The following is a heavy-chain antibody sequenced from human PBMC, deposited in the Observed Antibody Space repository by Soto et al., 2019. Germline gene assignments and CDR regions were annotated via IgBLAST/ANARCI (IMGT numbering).Heavy chain of an antibody. Sequence: PGGSLRLSCAASGFTFTEAWMSWVRQAPGKGLEWLGRIKSKTDGGTTDYAAPVKGRFTISRDDSKNTLYLQMNSLKTEDTAVYFCTTDCNYYYCYGMDVWGQGTTVTVSS. CDR3: TTDCNYYYCYGMDV. D-gene: IGHD4-4*01. CDR1: GFTFTEAW. J-gene: IGHJ6*02. CDR2: IKSKTDGGTT. V-gene: IGHV3-15*01.